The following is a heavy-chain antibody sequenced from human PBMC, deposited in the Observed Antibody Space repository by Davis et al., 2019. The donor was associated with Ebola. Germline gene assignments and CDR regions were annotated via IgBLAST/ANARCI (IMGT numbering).Heavy chain of an antibody. CDR2: ISSSGSTI. CDR3: AKGYRYGYAYYFDY. V-gene: IGHV3-11*01. D-gene: IGHD5-18*01. Sequence: GESLKISCAASGFTFSDYYMSWIRQAPGKGLEWVSYISSSGSTIYYADPVKGRVTISRDNAKNSLYLQMNSLRAEDAAVYYCAKGYRYGYAYYFDYWGQGTLVTVSS. CDR1: GFTFSDYY. J-gene: IGHJ4*02.